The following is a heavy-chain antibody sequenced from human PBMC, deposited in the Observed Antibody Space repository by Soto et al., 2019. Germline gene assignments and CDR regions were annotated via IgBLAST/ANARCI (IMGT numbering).Heavy chain of an antibody. J-gene: IGHJ4*02. CDR2: ISGGGDTT. D-gene: IGHD3-10*01. V-gene: IGHV3-23*01. CDR3: AKGRGGSGSLTPRVDF. CDR1: GSTFNNYA. Sequence: EVQLLESGGALVQPGGPLRLPGAPSGSTFNNYAMTWVRQPPGRGLEWVSAISGGGDTTSYADSVKGRFTVSRDGSKNTLYLQMSSLRAEDTALYYCAKGRGGSGSLTPRVDFWGQGTLVTVSS.